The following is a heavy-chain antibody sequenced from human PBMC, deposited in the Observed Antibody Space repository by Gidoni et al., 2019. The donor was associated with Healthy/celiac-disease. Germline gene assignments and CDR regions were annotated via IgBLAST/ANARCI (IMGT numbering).Heavy chain of an antibody. D-gene: IGHD3-10*01. CDR1: GYSFTSYW. CDR3: ARHPLPPVYGSGSYYNRTWFDP. Sequence: DVQLVQSGAEVNKPGASLRISCQGSGYSFTSYWLSWVRQMPGKGLEWMGRIDPSDAYTNYSPSFQDHVTISADKSISTAYLQWSSLKASDTAMYYCARHPLPPVYGSGSYYNRTWFDPWGQGTLVTVSS. V-gene: IGHV5-10-1*03. J-gene: IGHJ5*02. CDR2: IDPSDAYT.